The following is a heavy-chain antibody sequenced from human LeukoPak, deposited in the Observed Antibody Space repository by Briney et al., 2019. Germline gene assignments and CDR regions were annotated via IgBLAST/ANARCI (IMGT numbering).Heavy chain of an antibody. D-gene: IGHD5-24*01. CDR2: ISSSGSTI. CDR1: GFTFSSYE. J-gene: IGHJ4*02. CDR3: ARIDGYNYSFDY. Sequence: PGGSLRLCCAACGFTFSSYEMNWVRQAPGKGLEGVSYISSSGSTIYYADSVKGRFTNSRNNGKNSLYLQMNSLRAEETAVYYCARIDGYNYSFDYWGQGTLVTVSS. V-gene: IGHV3-48*03.